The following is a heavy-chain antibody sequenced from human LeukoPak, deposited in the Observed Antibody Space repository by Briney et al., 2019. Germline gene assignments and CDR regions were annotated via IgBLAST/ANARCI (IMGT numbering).Heavy chain of an antibody. CDR1: GGSISSYY. V-gene: IGHV4-59*08. CDR3: ARRMVRGGHFDY. CDR2: IYYSGST. Sequence: PSETLSLTCTVSGGSISSYYWSWIRQPPGKGLEWIGYIYYSGSTNYNPSLKSRVTISVDTSKNQFSLKLSSVTAADTAVYYCARRMVRGGHFDYWGQGTLVTVSS. J-gene: IGHJ4*02. D-gene: IGHD3-10*01.